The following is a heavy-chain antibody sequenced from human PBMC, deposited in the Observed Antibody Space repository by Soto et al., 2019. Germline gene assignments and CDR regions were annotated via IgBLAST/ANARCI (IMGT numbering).Heavy chain of an antibody. D-gene: IGHD3-3*01. V-gene: IGHV3-48*03. J-gene: IGHJ6*02. CDR1: GFTFSTYE. CDR2: ISDSGSTI. CDR3: ARESDLPLYYAFWSGDYGMDV. Sequence: DVQLVESGGGLVQPGGSLRLSCAASGFTFSTYEMNWVRQSPGKGLEWVSYISDSGSTIYYADSVKGRFAISRDNAKNSLYLQMNSLRAEDTAVYYCARESDLPLYYAFWSGDYGMDVWGQGTTVTVSS.